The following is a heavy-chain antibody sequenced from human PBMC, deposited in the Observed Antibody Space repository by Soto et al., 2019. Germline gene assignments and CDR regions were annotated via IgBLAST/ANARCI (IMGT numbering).Heavy chain of an antibody. D-gene: IGHD3-3*01. CDR3: AHRVLRTVFGLVTTTAIYFDF. J-gene: IGHJ4*02. Sequence: QITLNESGPTVVRPTETLTLTCRFSGFSLTTSGVGVGWIRQSPGKAPEWLALIYWDDDKRHSASLKSRLTITKDTSKTQSVLTVSDLDPKDTATYYCAHRVLRTVFGLVTTTAIYFDFWGQGTPVAVSS. CDR2: IYWDDDK. CDR1: GFSLTTSGVG. V-gene: IGHV2-5*02.